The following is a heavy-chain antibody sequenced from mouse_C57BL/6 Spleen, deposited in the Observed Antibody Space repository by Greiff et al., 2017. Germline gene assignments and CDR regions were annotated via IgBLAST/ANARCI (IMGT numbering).Heavy chain of an antibody. Sequence: QVQLKESGAELVKPGASVKMSCKASGYTFTSYWITWVKQRPGQGLEWIGDIYPGSGSTNYNEKFKSKATLTVDTSSSTAYMQLSSLTSEDSAVYYCARRGYGYDDYAMDYWGQGTSVTVSS. V-gene: IGHV1-55*01. CDR2: IYPGSGST. CDR3: ARRGYGYDDYAMDY. D-gene: IGHD2-2*01. CDR1: GYTFTSYW. J-gene: IGHJ4*01.